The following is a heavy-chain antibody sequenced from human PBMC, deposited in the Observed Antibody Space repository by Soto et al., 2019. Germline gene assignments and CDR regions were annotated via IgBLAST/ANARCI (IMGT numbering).Heavy chain of an antibody. CDR1: GFTFSSYW. D-gene: IGHD3-3*01. V-gene: IGHV3-74*01. Sequence: SGGSLRLSCAASGFTFSSYWMHWVRQAPGNGLVWVSRINSDGSSTNYADSVKGRFTISRDNAKNTLYLQMNSLRAEDTAVYYCARAGYYDFWSGYHYGMDVWGQGTTVTVSS. J-gene: IGHJ6*02. CDR2: INSDGSST. CDR3: ARAGYYDFWSGYHYGMDV.